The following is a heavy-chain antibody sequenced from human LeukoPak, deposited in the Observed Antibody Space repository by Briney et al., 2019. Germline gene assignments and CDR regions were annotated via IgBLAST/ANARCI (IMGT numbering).Heavy chain of an antibody. D-gene: IGHD6-13*01. Sequence: ASVTVSCTASGYTFTSYGFSWVRQAPGQGLEWMGWISAYNGNTHYAQKLQDRVTMTTDTSTSTAYMELRSLRSDDTAVYYCARGPIAAAGTWHNWFDPWGQGTLVTVSS. CDR1: GYTFTSYG. V-gene: IGHV1-18*01. CDR2: ISAYNGNT. J-gene: IGHJ5*02. CDR3: ARGPIAAAGTWHNWFDP.